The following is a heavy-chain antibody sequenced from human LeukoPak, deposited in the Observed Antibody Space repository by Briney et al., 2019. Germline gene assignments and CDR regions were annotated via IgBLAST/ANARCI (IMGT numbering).Heavy chain of an antibody. J-gene: IGHJ4*02. V-gene: IGHV4-38-2*01. CDR3: ARHPRRYYDFDY. Sequence: PSETLSLTCAVSGYSISSGYYWGWIRQPAGNGLEWIGSIYHSGSTYYNPSLKSRVTISVDTSKNQFSLKLSSVTAADTAVYYCARHPRRYYDFDYWGQGTLVTVSS. D-gene: IGHD3-3*01. CDR1: GYSISSGYY. CDR2: IYHSGST.